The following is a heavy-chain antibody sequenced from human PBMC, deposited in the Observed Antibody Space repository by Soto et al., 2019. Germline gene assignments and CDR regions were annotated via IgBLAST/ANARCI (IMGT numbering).Heavy chain of an antibody. J-gene: IGHJ6*02. V-gene: IGHV3-66*01. CDR1: GFTVSSNY. D-gene: IGHD2-8*01. Sequence: GGSLRLSCAASGFTVSSNYMSWVRQAPGKRLEWVSDIYSGGSTYYADSVKGRFTISRDNSKNKLYLQMNSLTAEDTAVYYCARDKGMLADYYYGMDVWGQGTTVTVSS. CDR3: ARDKGMLADYYYGMDV. CDR2: IYSGGST.